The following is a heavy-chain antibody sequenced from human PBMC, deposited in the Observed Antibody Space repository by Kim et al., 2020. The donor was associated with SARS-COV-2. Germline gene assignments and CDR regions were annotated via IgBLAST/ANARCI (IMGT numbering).Heavy chain of an antibody. CDR2: ISSSSSYI. D-gene: IGHD6-13*01. CDR3: AGGFGYSRSWYEPHFDY. Sequence: GGSLRLSCAASGFTFSSYSMNWVRQAPGKGLEWVSSISSSSSYIYYADSVKGRFTISRDNAKNSLYLQRNSLRAEDTAVYYCAGGFGYSRSWYEPHFDYWGQGPLVTVSS. J-gene: IGHJ4*02. V-gene: IGHV3-21*01. CDR1: GFTFSSYS.